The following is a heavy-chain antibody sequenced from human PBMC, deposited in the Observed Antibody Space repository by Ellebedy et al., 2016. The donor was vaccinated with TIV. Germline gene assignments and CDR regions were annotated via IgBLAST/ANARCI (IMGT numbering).Heavy chain of an antibody. D-gene: IGHD3/OR15-3a*01. CDR3: ARGRGLTNYYFDY. V-gene: IGHV4-59*01. J-gene: IGHJ4*02. CDR2: IYYSGST. Sequence: MPSETLSLTCTVPGGSISNYYWSWIRQPPEKGLEWIGYIYYSGSTNYNPSLKSRVTISVDTSKNQFSLKLSSVTAADTAVYYCARGRGLTNYYFDYWGQGTLVTVSS. CDR1: GGSISNYY.